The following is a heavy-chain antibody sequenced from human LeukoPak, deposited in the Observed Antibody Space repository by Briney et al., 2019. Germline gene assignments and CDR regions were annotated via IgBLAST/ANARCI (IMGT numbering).Heavy chain of an antibody. Sequence: GGSLRLSCAASGFTFSIYAMSWVRQAPGKGLEWVSDISGSGGSTYYADSVKGRFTIPRDNAKNTLYLQMNSLRAEDTAVYYCAGGDRGYTFGYTYWGQGTLLTVSS. CDR3: AGGDRGYTFGYTY. CDR2: ISGSGGST. CDR1: GFTFSIYA. J-gene: IGHJ4*02. V-gene: IGHV3-23*01. D-gene: IGHD5-18*01.